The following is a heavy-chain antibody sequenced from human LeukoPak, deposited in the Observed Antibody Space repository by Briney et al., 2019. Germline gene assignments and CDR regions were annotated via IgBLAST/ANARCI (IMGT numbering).Heavy chain of an antibody. CDR2: IYYSGTT. CDR1: GGSISSYY. J-gene: IGHJ5*01. D-gene: IGHD6-19*01. CDR3: ARGAGWYDF. Sequence: SDTLSLTCTVSGGSISSYYWSWIRQPPGKGLEWIGYIYYSGTTNYNPSLKSRVTISVDTSKNQFSLKLSSVTAADTAVYYCARGAGWYDFWGQGTLVTVSS. V-gene: IGHV4-59*01.